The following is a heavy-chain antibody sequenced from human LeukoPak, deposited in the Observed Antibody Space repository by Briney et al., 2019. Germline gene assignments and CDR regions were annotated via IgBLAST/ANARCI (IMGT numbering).Heavy chain of an antibody. D-gene: IGHD6-25*01. CDR1: GFTFSSYW. Sequence: GGSLRLSCAASGFTFSSYWMHWVRQAPGKGLVWVSRINTDGSSTSYADSVKGRFTISRDNAKNTLYLQMNSLRAEDTAVYYCARDRRLLNYFDYWGQGTLVTVSS. CDR3: ARDRRLLNYFDY. V-gene: IGHV3-74*01. CDR2: INTDGSST. J-gene: IGHJ4*02.